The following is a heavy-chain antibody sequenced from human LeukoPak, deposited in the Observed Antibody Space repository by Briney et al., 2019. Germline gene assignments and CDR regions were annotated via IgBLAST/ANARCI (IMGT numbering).Heavy chain of an antibody. V-gene: IGHV4-39*01. CDR3: AGIPVEETNFDY. CDR2: IYYSGST. CDR1: GGSISSSSYY. D-gene: IGHD2-21*01. Sequence: SETLSLTCTVSGGSISSSSYYWGWIRQPPGKGLEWIGSIYYSGSTCYNPSLKSRVTISVDTSKNQFSLKLSSVTAADTAVYYCAGIPVEETNFDYWGQGTLVTVSS. J-gene: IGHJ4*02.